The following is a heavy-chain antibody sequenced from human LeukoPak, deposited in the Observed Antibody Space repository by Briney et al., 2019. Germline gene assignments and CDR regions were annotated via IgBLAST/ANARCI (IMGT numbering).Heavy chain of an antibody. CDR2: IYYSGST. Sequence: SETLSLTCTVSGGSISSYYWSWIRQPPGKGLEWIGYIYYSGSTNYNPSLKSRVTISVDTSKNQFSLKLSSVTAADTAVYYCASLRPRMGKNYWGQGTLVTVSS. J-gene: IGHJ4*02. D-gene: IGHD7-27*01. CDR3: ASLRPRMGKNY. CDR1: GGSISSYY. V-gene: IGHV4-59*12.